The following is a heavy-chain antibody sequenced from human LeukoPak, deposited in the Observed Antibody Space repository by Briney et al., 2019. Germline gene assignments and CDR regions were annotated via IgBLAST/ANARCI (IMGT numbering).Heavy chain of an antibody. D-gene: IGHD4-17*01. J-gene: IGHJ6*03. CDR3: ARGEYRSMTTETKSGHYYYMDV. CDR1: GYTFTSYD. Sequence: ASVKVSCKASGYTFTSYDINWVRQATGQGLEWMGWMNPNSGNTGYAQKFQGRVTMTRNTSISTAYMELSSLRSEDTAVYYCARGEYRSMTTETKSGHYYYMDVWGKGTTVTVSS. V-gene: IGHV1-8*01. CDR2: MNPNSGNT.